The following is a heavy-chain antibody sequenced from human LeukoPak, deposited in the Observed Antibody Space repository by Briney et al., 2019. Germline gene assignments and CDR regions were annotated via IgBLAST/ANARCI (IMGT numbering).Heavy chain of an antibody. CDR1: GGSISSGSFY. CDR2: INASGST. V-gene: IGHV4-61*02. J-gene: IGHJ5*02. D-gene: IGHD5-12*01. Sequence: SETLSLTCTVSGGSISSGSFYWSWIRQPAGKGLEWIGRINASGSTRFNPSLKSRVTMSVDTSKNQFSPKLSSVTAADTAVYFCARGMAVAYDYNWFDPWGQGTLVTVSS. CDR3: ARGMAVAYDYNWFDP.